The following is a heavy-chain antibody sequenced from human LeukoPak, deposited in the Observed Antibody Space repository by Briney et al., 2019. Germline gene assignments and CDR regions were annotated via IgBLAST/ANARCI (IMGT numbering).Heavy chain of an antibody. Sequence: GASVKVSCKASGYTFTGYYMHWVRQAPGQGLEWMGWINPNSGGTNYAQKFQARVTMTRVTSISTAYIELSRLRSDDTAVYYCARGEGSGTSGTYINYWGQGTLVTVSS. D-gene: IGHD3-10*01. CDR2: INPNSGGT. J-gene: IGHJ4*02. CDR1: GYTFTGYY. V-gene: IGHV1-2*02. CDR3: ARGEGSGTSGTYINY.